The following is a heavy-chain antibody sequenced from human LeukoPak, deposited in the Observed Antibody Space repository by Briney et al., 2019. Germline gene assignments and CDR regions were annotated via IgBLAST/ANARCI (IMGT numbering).Heavy chain of an antibody. CDR2: ISDSGGNS. J-gene: IGHJ2*01. CDR3: AKVSTIIEAGLRYFNL. V-gene: IGHV3-23*01. CDR1: GFSFSSYA. D-gene: IGHD6-19*01. Sequence: GGSLRLSCAASGFSFSSYAMIWVRQAPGKGLEWVSSISDSGGNSFYIDSVKGRFTISRDNSKNTLYLQVNSLRAEDTALYYCAKVSTIIEAGLRYFNLWGRGTLVTVSS.